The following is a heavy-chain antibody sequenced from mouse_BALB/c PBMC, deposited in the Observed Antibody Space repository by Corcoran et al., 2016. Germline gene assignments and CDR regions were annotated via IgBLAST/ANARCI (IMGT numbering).Heavy chain of an antibody. J-gene: IGHJ2*01. Sequence: DVQLQESGPGLVKPSQSLSLTCSVTGYSITSGYYWNWIRQFPGNKLEWMGYISYDGSNNYNPSLKNRISITRDTSKNQFFLKLNSVTTEDTATYYCARDRDFDDWGQGTTLTVSS. CDR3: ARDRDFDD. CDR1: GYSITSGYY. V-gene: IGHV3-6*02. CDR2: ISYDGSN.